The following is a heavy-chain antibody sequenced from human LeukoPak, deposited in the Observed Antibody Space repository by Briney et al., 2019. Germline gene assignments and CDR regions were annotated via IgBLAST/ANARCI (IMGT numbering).Heavy chain of an antibody. CDR1: GYTLTELS. D-gene: IGHD3-3*01. CDR2: FYPEDGET. Sequence: ASVKVSCKVSGYTLTELSMHWVRQAPGKGREWMGGFYPEDGETIYAQKFQGRVTMTEDTSTDTAYMELSSLRSEDTAVYYCATGRGYDFWSDLDYWGQGTLVTVSS. V-gene: IGHV1-24*01. CDR3: ATGRGYDFWSDLDY. J-gene: IGHJ4*02.